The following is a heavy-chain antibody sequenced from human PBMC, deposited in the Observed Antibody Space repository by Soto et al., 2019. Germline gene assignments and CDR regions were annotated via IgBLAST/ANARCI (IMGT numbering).Heavy chain of an antibody. CDR1: GGSIGSYY. CDR3: ARQNYRDTTDYRVEHYYYGMHV. J-gene: IGHJ6*02. CDR2: VYYSGNT. Sequence: SETLSLTCIVSGGSIGSYYWSWIRQTPGPGLEWLGNVYYSGNTNYSPSFGSRVAISVDLSRPQFALRLSSVTAAATAVSYCARQNYRDTTDYRVEHYYYGMHVWGPETTVTVSS. D-gene: IGHD3-16*02. V-gene: IGHV4-59*01.